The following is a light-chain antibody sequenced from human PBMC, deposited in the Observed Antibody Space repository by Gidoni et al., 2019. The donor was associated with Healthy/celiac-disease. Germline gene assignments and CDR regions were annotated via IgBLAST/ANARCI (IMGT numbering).Light chain of an antibody. J-gene: IGLJ2*01. Sequence: SYVLTQPPSVSVAPGQPARITCGGNNIGSKSVHWYTQKPGQAPVLVVYDDSDRPSGSPGRFSGSNSGNTATLTISRVEAGDEADYYCQVWDSSSDHPEVVFGGGTKLTVL. CDR1: NIGSKS. V-gene: IGLV3-21*02. CDR2: DDS. CDR3: QVWDSSSDHPEVV.